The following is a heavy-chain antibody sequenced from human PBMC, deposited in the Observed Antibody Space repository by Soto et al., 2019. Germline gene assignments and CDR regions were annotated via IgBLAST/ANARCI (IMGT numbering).Heavy chain of an antibody. CDR3: AKLRSGWCSDY. D-gene: IGHD6-19*01. CDR1: GFTFSSYA. V-gene: IGHV3-23*01. Sequence: EVPLLESGGGLVQPGGSLRLSCAASGFTFSSYAMNWVRQAPGKGLEWVSTISASGTSTYYADSVKGRFTISRDNSMNTLYLQMNNLRAEDTAVYYCAKLRSGWCSDYWGQGTLVTVSS. CDR2: ISASGTST. J-gene: IGHJ4*02.